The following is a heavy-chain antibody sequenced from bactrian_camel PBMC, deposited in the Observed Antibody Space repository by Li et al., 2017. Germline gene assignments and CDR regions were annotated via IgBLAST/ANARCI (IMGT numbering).Heavy chain of an antibody. V-gene: IGHV3S55*01. CDR2: ISKNGGT. J-gene: IGHJ4*01. CDR3: AAEPSPAYGGYHDGLQLRAYEYNY. D-gene: IGHD6*01. CDR1: GFTVDGSD. Sequence: VQLVESGGGSVQAGGSLRLSCTVSGFTVDGSDIMGWYRQAPGKECELVSTISKNGGTYYADSVKGRSTISKDNAKNTVYLHMNSLKPEDTAMYFCAAEPSPAYGGYHDGLQLRAYEYNYWGQGTQVTVS.